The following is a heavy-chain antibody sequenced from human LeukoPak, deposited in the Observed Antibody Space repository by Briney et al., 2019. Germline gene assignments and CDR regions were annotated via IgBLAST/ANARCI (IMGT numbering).Heavy chain of an antibody. J-gene: IGHJ4*02. Sequence: ASETLSLTCTVSGGSISSYYWSWIRQPPGKGLEWIGYIYYSGSTNYNPSLKSRVTISVDTSKNQFSLKLSSVTAADTAVYYCARGSYGSGSYLSYWGQGTLVTVSP. CDR3: ARGSYGSGSYLSY. V-gene: IGHV4-59*01. CDR1: GGSISSYY. CDR2: IYYSGST. D-gene: IGHD3-10*01.